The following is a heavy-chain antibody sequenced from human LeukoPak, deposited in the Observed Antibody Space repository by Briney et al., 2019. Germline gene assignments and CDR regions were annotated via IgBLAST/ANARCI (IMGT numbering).Heavy chain of an antibody. CDR1: GFTFSSYA. J-gene: IGHJ4*02. V-gene: IGHV3-23*01. CDR3: AKLGYQLLSYFDY. CDR2: ISGSGGST. Sequence: GGSLRLSCAASGFTFSSYAMSRVRQAPGKGLEWVSAISGSGGSTYYADSVKGRFTISRDNSKNTLYLQMNSLRAEDTAVYYCAKLGYQLLSYFDYWGQETLVTDSS. D-gene: IGHD2-2*01.